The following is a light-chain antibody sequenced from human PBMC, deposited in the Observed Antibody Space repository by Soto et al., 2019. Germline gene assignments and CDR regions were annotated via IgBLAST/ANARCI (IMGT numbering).Light chain of an antibody. V-gene: IGKV3-15*01. CDR1: QSVSGN. CDR3: QQYNNWPLIT. CDR2: GTS. J-gene: IGKJ5*01. Sequence: VLTQSPGTLSLXPGERATLCCRASQSVSGNLAWYQQKPGQAPRLLIYGTSIRATGVPARFSGGGSGTEFTLTISGLQSEDFAVYFCQQYNNWPLITFGQGTRLEI.